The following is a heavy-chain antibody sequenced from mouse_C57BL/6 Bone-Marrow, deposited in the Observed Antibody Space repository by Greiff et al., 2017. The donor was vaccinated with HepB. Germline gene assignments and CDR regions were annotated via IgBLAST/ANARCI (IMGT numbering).Heavy chain of an antibody. Sequence: QVQLQQPGAELVKPGASVKLSCKASGYTFTSYWMHWVKQRPGQGLEWIGVIHPNSGSTNYNEKFKSKATLTADKSSSTAYMHLSSLTSEDSAVYYGALLRWWYFEGWGTGATVTV. CDR2: IHPNSGST. D-gene: IGHD1-1*02. J-gene: IGHJ1*03. CDR3: ALLRWWYFEG. V-gene: IGHV1-64*01. CDR1: GYTFTSYW.